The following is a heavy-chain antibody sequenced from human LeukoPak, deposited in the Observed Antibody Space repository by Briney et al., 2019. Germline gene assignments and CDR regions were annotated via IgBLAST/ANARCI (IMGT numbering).Heavy chain of an antibody. CDR1: GFSFSDYG. J-gene: IGHJ6*02. CDR3: ARYSNHFYYSGMDV. D-gene: IGHD2-21*01. Sequence: PGGSLRLSCAASGFSFSDYGMHWVRQAPGKGLEWVALISSDGFNEYYADSVRGRFTISRDTSKNTLYLQINSLKTEDTAIYYCARYSNHFYYSGMDVWGQGTTVTVPS. V-gene: IGHV3-30-3*01. CDR2: ISSDGFNE.